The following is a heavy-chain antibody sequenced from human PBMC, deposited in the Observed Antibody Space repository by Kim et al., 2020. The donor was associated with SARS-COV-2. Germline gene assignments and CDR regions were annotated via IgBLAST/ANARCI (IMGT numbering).Heavy chain of an antibody. J-gene: IGHJ6*02. CDR2: ISSTGNTK. CDR3: ARDSLGGTPFPGMDV. D-gene: IGHD1-7*01. V-gene: IGHV3-11*01. Sequence: GGSLRLSCAASGFTFSDYYMNWIRQAPGKGLEWVSYISSTGNTKYYADSVKGRFTISRDNAKNSLFLQMNSLRAEDTAVYFCARDSLGGTPFPGMDVWGQGTTVTVSS. CDR1: GFTFSDYY.